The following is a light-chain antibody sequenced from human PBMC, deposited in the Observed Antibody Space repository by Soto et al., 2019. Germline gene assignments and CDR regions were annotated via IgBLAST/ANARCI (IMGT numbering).Light chain of an antibody. V-gene: IGKV3-11*01. CDR1: QNVRPF. J-gene: IGKJ1*01. Sequence: EVVLTQSPATLSLSPGERATLSCRASQNVRPFLDGYQQKPGQAPRLLIYGASNRATGIPARFSGSGSGTDFTLTISSLEPEDCAVYYCQQHSHWPPWTFGQGTRVE. CDR2: GAS. CDR3: QQHSHWPPWT.